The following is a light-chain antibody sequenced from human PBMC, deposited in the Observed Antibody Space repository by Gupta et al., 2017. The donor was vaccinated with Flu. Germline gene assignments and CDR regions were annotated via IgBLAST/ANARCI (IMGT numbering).Light chain of an antibody. CDR3: GAWDSSLTQGL. CDR2: GTK. CDR1: SSNIGNNH. Sequence: SSSNIGNNHVSWYQQFPGTAPKLLIYGTKVRPSGVPDRFSGSKSGTSATLDITGLQAGDEADYYCGAWDSSLTQGLFGGGTKMTV. J-gene: IGLJ3*02. V-gene: IGLV1-51*02.